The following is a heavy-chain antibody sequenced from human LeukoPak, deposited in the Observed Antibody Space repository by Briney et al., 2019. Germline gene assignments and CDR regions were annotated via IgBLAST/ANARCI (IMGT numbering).Heavy chain of an antibody. V-gene: IGHV3-21*01. CDR3: ARAGGSTVSHSDY. CDR2: ISSSTSYI. Sequence: GGSLRLSCVASGFTFSDYWMTWVRKAPGKGLEWVSSISSSTSYIYYADSVKGRFTISKDNAKNSLYLQMNSLRAEDTAVYYCARAGGSTVSHSDYWGQGTLVTVSS. D-gene: IGHD4-17*01. J-gene: IGHJ4*02. CDR1: GFTFSDYW.